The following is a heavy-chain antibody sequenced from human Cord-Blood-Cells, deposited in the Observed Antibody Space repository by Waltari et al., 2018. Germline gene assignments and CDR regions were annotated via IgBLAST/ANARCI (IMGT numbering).Heavy chain of an antibody. CDR2: FDLEDGET. CDR3: ATEAPDSSGYYYWFDP. CDR1: GYTLTQLL. J-gene: IGHJ5*02. V-gene: IGHV1-24*01. D-gene: IGHD3-22*01. Sequence: QVQLVQSGAAVKKPGASVKVSCKVSGYTLTQLLMHWLRQAPGKGLEWMGGFDLEDGETIYAQKFQGRVTMTEDTSTDTAYMELSSLRSEDTAVYYCATEAPDSSGYYYWFDPWGQGTLVTVSS.